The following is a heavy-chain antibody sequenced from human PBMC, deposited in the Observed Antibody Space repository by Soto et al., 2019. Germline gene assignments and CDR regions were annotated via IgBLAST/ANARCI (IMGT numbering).Heavy chain of an antibody. J-gene: IGHJ4*02. CDR1: GGSISSYY. V-gene: IGHV4-59*01. CDR2: IYYSGST. D-gene: IGHD3-10*01. CDR3: AKDLGPDGSASYPYF. Sequence: SETLSLTCTVSGGSISSYYWSWIRQPPGKGLEWIGYIYYSGSTNYNPSLKGRFTISRDNSKNTVSLQMNSLRPEDTAVYYCAKDLGPDGSASYPYFWGQGTLVTVSS.